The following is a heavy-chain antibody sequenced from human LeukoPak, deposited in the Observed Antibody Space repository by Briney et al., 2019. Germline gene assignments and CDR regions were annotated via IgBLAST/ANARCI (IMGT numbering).Heavy chain of an antibody. CDR1: GFTFSSYW. D-gene: IGHD3-10*01. V-gene: IGHV3-74*01. CDR3: AKEGTPQVSTWYDL. J-gene: IGHJ5*02. Sequence: GSLRLSCAASGFTFSSYWMHWVRQAPGKGLVWVSRINSDGSSTSYADSVKGRFTISRDNAKNTLYLQMNILRTEDTAVYYCAKEGTPQVSTWYDLWGQGTQVIVSS. CDR2: INSDGSST.